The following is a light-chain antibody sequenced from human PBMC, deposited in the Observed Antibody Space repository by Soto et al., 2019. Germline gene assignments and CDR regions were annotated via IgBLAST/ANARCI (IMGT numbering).Light chain of an antibody. V-gene: IGKV1-5*01. CDR3: QHYTLYSAP. J-gene: IGKJ5*01. Sequence: RLTQSPSSLSASVGDTVAISCRASQDISTYLAWYQQKPGKAPTLLILGASSLHTGVSPRFAGSGSGSEFTLTINRLQPDDFATYYCQHYTLYSAPFGQGTRVG. CDR2: GAS. CDR1: QDISTY.